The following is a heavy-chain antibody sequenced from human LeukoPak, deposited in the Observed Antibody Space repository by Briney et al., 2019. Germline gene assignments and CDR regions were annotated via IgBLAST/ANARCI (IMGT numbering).Heavy chain of an antibody. CDR2: ISYDGSNK. Sequence: GGSLRLSCAASGFTFSSYGMHWVRQAPGKGLEWVAVISYDGSNKYYADSVKGRFTISRDNSKNTLYLQMNSLRAEDTAVYYCARDAKYCSSTSCRYWYYFDYWGQGTLVTVSS. CDR1: GFTFSSYG. J-gene: IGHJ4*02. D-gene: IGHD2-2*01. CDR3: ARDAKYCSSTSCRYWYYFDY. V-gene: IGHV3-30*03.